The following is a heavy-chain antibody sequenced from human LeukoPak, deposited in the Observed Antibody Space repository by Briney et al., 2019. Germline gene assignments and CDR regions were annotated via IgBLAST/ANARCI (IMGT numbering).Heavy chain of an antibody. Sequence: ASVKVSCKASGYTFTSYGISWVRQAPGQGREWMGWISAYNGNTNYAQKLQGRVTMTTDTSTSTAYMELRSLRSDDTAVYYCARDTYEHPYFDYWGQGTLVTVSS. CDR3: ARDTYEHPYFDY. J-gene: IGHJ4*02. CDR2: ISAYNGNT. CDR1: GYTFTSYG. V-gene: IGHV1-18*01. D-gene: IGHD3-3*01.